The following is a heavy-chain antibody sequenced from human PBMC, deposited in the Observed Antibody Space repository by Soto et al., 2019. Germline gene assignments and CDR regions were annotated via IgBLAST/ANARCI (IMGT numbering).Heavy chain of an antibody. D-gene: IGHD6-13*01. CDR3: ARLYSSSWYGDY. CDR2: IYYSGST. Sequence: QLQLQESGPGLVKPSETLSLTCTVSGGSISSSSYYWGWIRQPPGKGLEWIGSIYYSGSTYYNPSRKRRVPISVDTSKNQFPLKLSSVTAADTAVYYCARLYSSSWYGDYWGQGTLVTVSS. V-gene: IGHV4-39*01. CDR1: GGSISSSSYY. J-gene: IGHJ4*02.